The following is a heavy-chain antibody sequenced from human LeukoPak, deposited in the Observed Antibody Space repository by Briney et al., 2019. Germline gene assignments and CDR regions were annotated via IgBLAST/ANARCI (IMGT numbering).Heavy chain of an antibody. CDR2: IYYSGST. CDR1: GGSISSSSYY. Sequence: SETLSLTCTVAGGSISSSSYYWGWIRQPPGKGLEWIVSIYYSGSTYYNPPLKSRVTISVDTSKNQFSLKLSSVTAADTAVYYCARHNIVVVPAAIPFFDYWGQGTLVTVSS. D-gene: IGHD2-2*01. V-gene: IGHV4-39*01. J-gene: IGHJ4*02. CDR3: ARHNIVVVPAAIPFFDY.